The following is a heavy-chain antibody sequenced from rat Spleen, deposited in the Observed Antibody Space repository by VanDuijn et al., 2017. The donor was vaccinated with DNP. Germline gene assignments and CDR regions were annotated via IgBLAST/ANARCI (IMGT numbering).Heavy chain of an antibody. J-gene: IGHJ2*01. CDR1: GFTFTDYY. V-gene: IGHV5-22*01. D-gene: IGHD1-3*01. CDR2: ISYDGGNA. CDR3: ARQDFNYGSYNYFDY. Sequence: EVQLVESGGGLVQPGRSLKLSCAASGFTFTDYYMAWVRQAPTKGLEWVAYISYDGGNAYYGDSVKGRFTISRDNAKSSLYLQMNSLKSEDTATYYCARQDFNYGSYNYFDYWGQGVMVTVSS.